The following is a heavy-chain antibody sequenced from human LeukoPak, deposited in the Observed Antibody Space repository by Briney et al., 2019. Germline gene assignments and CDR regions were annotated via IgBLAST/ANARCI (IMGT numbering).Heavy chain of an antibody. V-gene: IGHV4-34*01. CDR2: INHSGST. CDR3: ARGYSYGYRWSPNYFDY. Sequence: SETLSLTCAVYGGSFSGYYWSWIRQRPGKGPDGIREINHSGSTNYNSSLKSRVTISVDTSKNQFSLKLSSVTAADTAVYYCARGYSYGYRWSPNYFDYWGQGTLVTVSS. J-gene: IGHJ4*02. CDR1: GGSFSGYY. D-gene: IGHD5-18*01.